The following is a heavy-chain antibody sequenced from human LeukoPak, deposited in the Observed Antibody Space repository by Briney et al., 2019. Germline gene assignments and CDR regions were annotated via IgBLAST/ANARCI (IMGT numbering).Heavy chain of an antibody. CDR2: IYYSGST. Sequence: SETLSLTCTVSGGSISSGGYYWSWIRQHPGKGLEWIGYIYYSGSTYYNPSLKSRVTISVDTSKNQFSLKLSSVTAADTVVYYCARGSGYSSSWYLYYFDYWGQGTLVTVSS. CDR1: GGSISSGGYY. J-gene: IGHJ4*02. D-gene: IGHD6-13*01. CDR3: ARGSGYSSSWYLYYFDY. V-gene: IGHV4-31*03.